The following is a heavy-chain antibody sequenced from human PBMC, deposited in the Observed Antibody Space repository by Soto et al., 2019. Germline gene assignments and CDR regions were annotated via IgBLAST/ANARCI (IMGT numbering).Heavy chain of an antibody. Sequence: QVQLVQSGAEVKKPGSSVKVSCKASGGTFSSYAISWVRQAPGQGLEWMGGIIPIFGTANYAQKFQGRVTITADKSTSTAYMELSSLRSEDTAVYYCARGPKAVPTGPYYYYGMDVWGQGTTVTVSS. CDR2: IIPIFGTA. J-gene: IGHJ6*02. CDR1: GGTFSSYA. CDR3: ARGPKAVPTGPYYYYGMDV. D-gene: IGHD6-19*01. V-gene: IGHV1-69*06.